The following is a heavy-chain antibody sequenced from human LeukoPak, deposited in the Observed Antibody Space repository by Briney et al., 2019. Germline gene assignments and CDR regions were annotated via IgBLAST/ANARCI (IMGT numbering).Heavy chain of an antibody. J-gene: IGHJ4*02. CDR3: AREEEDCSSTSCYTKFDY. Sequence: SETLSLTCTVSGGSISSYYLSWIRQPPGKGLEWIGYIYYSGSTNYNPSLKSRVTISVDTSKNQFSLKLSSVTAADTAVYYCAREEEDCSSTSCYTKFDYWGQGTLVTVSS. D-gene: IGHD2-2*02. V-gene: IGHV4-59*01. CDR2: IYYSGST. CDR1: GGSISSYY.